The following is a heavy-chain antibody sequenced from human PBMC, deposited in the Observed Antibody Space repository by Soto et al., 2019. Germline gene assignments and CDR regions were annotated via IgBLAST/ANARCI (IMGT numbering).Heavy chain of an antibody. D-gene: IGHD6-13*01. CDR1: AFTFSSYA. CDR3: AKAALYSSTWETGKGYFDY. Sequence: EVRLLESGGDLVQPGGSLRLSCAASAFTFSSYAMSWVRQAPGKGLEWVWTLSGGGGSAYYAASVEGRFTISRDNSKNTLFLQMHTLRAEDTAFYYCAKAALYSSTWETGKGYFDYWGQGTLVTVSS. V-gene: IGHV3-23*01. J-gene: IGHJ4*02. CDR2: LSGGGGSA.